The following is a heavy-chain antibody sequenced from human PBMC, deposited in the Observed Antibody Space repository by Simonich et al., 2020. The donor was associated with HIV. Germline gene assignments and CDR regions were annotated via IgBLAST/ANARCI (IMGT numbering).Heavy chain of an antibody. J-gene: IGHJ5*02. Sequence: QVQLQESGPGLVKPSETLSLTCTVSNGSISNYYWSWIRQPPGKGLEWIGYIYYGVNTNNNSSLQSRVTMSLDTSKTQFSLKLSSVTAADTAVYYCARGYSTSWYWFDPWGQGTLVTVSS. D-gene: IGHD6-13*01. CDR1: NGSISNYY. CDR2: IYYGVNT. V-gene: IGHV4-59*12. CDR3: ARGYSTSWYWFDP.